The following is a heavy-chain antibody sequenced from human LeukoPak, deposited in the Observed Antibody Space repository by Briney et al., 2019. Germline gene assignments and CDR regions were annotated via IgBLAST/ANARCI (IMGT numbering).Heavy chain of an antibody. D-gene: IGHD3-10*01. CDR3: ARVRFYGSGSFYPERWFDP. CDR1: GASISSSTYY. J-gene: IGHJ5*02. V-gene: IGHV4-39*07. CDR2: IHYSGST. Sequence: SETLSLTCTVSGASISSSTYYWGWIRQPPGKGLEWIGSIHYSGSTYYHPSLKSRAIISVDTSKNQFYLKLHSVTAADTAVYHCARVRFYGSGSFYPERWFDPWGQGTLVTVSS.